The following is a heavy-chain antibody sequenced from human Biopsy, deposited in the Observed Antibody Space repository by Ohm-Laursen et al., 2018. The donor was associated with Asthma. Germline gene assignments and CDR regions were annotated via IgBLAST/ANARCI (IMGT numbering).Heavy chain of an antibody. CDR1: GFTFSSYA. J-gene: IGHJ4*02. CDR2: ISGSGGST. Sequence: LRLSCAASGFTFSSYAMSWVRQAPGKGLEWVSAISGSGGSTYYADSVKGRFTISRDNSKNTLYLQMNSLGAEDTAVYYCATFPYGDYLPLDYWGQGTLVTVSS. CDR3: ATFPYGDYLPLDY. D-gene: IGHD4-17*01. V-gene: IGHV3-23*01.